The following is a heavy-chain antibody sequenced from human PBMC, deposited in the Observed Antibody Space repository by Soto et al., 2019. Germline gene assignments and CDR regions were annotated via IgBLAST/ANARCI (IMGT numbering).Heavy chain of an antibody. CDR2: IYHSGST. J-gene: IGHJ4*02. V-gene: IGHV4-30-2*01. Sequence: SETLSLTCAVSGGSISSGGYSWSWIRQPPGKGLEWIGYIYHSGSTYYNPSLKSRVTISVDRYKNQFSLKLSSMTAADTAVYFCAAGDGEPRYYWGQGTLVTVS. CDR1: GGSISSGGYS. D-gene: IGHD3-16*01. CDR3: AAGDGEPRYY.